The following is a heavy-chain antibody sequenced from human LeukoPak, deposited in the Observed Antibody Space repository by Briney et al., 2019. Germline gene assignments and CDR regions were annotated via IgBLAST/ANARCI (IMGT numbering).Heavy chain of an antibody. CDR2: IYTSGST. J-gene: IGHJ4*02. V-gene: IGHV4-61*02. Sequence: KPSETLSLTGTVSGGSISSGSYYWSWIRQPAGKGLDWIGRIYTSGSTNYNPSLKSRVTISVDTSKNQFSLKLSSVTAADTAVYYCARFSIGHQLHNTIVYWGQGTLVTVSS. CDR3: ARFSIGHQLHNTIVY. D-gene: IGHD2-2*01. CDR1: GGSISSGSYY.